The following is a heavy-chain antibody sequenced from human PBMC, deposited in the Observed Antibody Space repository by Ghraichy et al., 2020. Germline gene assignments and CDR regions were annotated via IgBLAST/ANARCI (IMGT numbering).Heavy chain of an antibody. Sequence: GGSLRLSCAASGFTFSSYGMHWVRQAPGKGLEWVAVIWYDGSNKYYADSVKGRFTISRDNSKNTLYLQMNSLRAEDMAVYYCARDHTIFGVVHYYFDYWGQGTLVTVSS. CDR2: IWYDGSNK. CDR1: GFTFSSYG. J-gene: IGHJ4*02. V-gene: IGHV3-33*01. D-gene: IGHD3-3*01. CDR3: ARDHTIFGVVHYYFDY.